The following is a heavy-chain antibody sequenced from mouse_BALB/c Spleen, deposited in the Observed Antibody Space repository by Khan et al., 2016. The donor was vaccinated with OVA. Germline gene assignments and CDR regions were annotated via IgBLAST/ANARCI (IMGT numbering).Heavy chain of an antibody. V-gene: IGHV2-6-4*01. J-gene: IGHJ4*01. CDR1: GFSLSRYN. CDR2: IWVGGCT. CDR3: GRAYYRYDGYYAMDY. D-gene: IGHD2-14*01. Sequence: QVQLKESGPGLVAPSQSLSITCTVSGFSLSRYNIHWVRQPPGKGLEWLGMIWVGGCTDYNSTLKSRLSIRKDNSKSQVLLKMNSLQTDDTAMYYCGRAYYRYDGYYAMDYWGQGTSGTGSS.